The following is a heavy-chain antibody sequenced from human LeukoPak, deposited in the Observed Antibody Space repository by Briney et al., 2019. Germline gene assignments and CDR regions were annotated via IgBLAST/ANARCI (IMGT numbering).Heavy chain of an antibody. CDR1: GYTFTSYY. J-gene: IGHJ6*03. V-gene: IGHV1-46*01. CDR3: ARDLRSDGSDYYYMDV. CDR2: INPSGGST. D-gene: IGHD3-10*01. Sequence: ASVKVSCKASGYTFTSYYMHWVRQAPGQGLEWMGIINPSGGSTSYAQNFQGRVTMTRDTSTSTVYMELSSLRSEDTAVYYCARDLRSDGSDYYYMDVWGKGTTVTVSS.